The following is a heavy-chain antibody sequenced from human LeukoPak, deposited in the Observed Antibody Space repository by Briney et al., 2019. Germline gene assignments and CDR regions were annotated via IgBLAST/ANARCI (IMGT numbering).Heavy chain of an antibody. V-gene: IGHV3-49*04. J-gene: IGHJ4*02. Sequence: GGSLRLSCTASGLTFGDYALSWVRQAPGKGLEWVSFIRSKAYGGTTEYAASVKGRFSISRDDSKSIAYLQMSSLKTEDTAVHYCTSWYSGSSDRDFDYWGQGTLVTVSS. CDR2: IRSKAYGGTT. CDR3: TSWYSGSSDRDFDY. CDR1: GLTFGDYA. D-gene: IGHD1-26*01.